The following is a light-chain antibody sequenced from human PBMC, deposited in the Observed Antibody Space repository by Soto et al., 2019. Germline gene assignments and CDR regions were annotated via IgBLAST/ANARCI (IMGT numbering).Light chain of an antibody. Sequence: EIVLTQSPATLSLSPGERGTLSCRASESVGRYLAWYEHKPGQPPRLLIYDTSNRAAGTPGRFGGSGSGTDFTLTISRLEPEDSAVYYCVQRSVWLWTVGQGTKVEVK. J-gene: IGKJ1*01. CDR1: ESVGRY. CDR2: DTS. CDR3: VQRSVWLWT. V-gene: IGKV3-11*01.